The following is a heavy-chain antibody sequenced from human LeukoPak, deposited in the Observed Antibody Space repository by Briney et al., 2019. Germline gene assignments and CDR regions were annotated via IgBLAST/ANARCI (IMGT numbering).Heavy chain of an antibody. CDR1: GYTFTGYY. CDR2: INPNSGGT. V-gene: IGHV1-2*02. J-gene: IGHJ4*02. D-gene: IGHD5-18*01. CDR3: ARDPGYDYGYDY. Sequence: ASVKVSCKASGYTFTGYYMHWVRQAPGQGLEWMGWINPNSGGTNYAQKFQGRVTMTRDTSTSTAYMELRSLRSDDTAVYYCARDPGYDYGYDYWGQGTLVTVSS.